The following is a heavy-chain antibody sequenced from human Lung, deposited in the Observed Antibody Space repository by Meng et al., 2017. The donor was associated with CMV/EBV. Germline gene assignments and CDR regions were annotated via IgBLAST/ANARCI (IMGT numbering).Heavy chain of an antibody. J-gene: IGHJ4*02. D-gene: IGHD6-13*01. V-gene: IGHV4-39*01. Sequence: SXTXSLXCTVSGGSISSSSYYWGWIRQPPGKGLEWIGSIYYSGSTYYNPSLKSRVTISVDTSKNQFSLKLSSVTAADTAVYYCARQESSWYYFDSWVQGNXVTVSS. CDR1: GGSISSSSYY. CDR3: ARQESSWYYFDS. CDR2: IYYSGST.